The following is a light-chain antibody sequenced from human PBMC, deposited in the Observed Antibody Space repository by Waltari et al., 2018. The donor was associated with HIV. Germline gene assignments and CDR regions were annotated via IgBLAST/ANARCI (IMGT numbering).Light chain of an antibody. Sequence: DIQMTQSPSSLSASVGVRVTITCRASQSIRNYLNLYQQNQGKAPKLLIYGASSLQAGVPSRFSGRGSGNDFTLGISSLQPEDLATYYCQQGYSSLPTFDGGTRVGIK. V-gene: IGKV1-39*01. CDR2: GAS. CDR1: QSIRNY. J-gene: IGKJ4*01. CDR3: QQGYSSLPT.